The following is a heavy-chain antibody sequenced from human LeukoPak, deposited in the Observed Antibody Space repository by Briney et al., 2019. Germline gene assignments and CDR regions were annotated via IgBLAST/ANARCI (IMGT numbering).Heavy chain of an antibody. J-gene: IGHJ4*02. Sequence: PGGSLRLSCAASGFTVSSNYMSWVRQAPGKGLEWVSVIYSGGSTYYEDSVKCRFTISRYNSKNTLYLQMNSLRAEDTAVYYCASLMSIAARPNYFDYWGQGTLVTVSS. CDR2: IYSGGST. D-gene: IGHD6-6*01. CDR3: ASLMSIAARPNYFDY. CDR1: GFTVSSNY. V-gene: IGHV3-66*02.